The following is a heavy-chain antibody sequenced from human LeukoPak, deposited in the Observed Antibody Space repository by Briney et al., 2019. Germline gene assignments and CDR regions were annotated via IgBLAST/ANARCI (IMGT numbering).Heavy chain of an antibody. CDR2: IKQDGSDE. CDR3: ARDLDGSGRYAIFDY. V-gene: IGHV3-7*01. CDR1: GFTFSAYW. J-gene: IGHJ4*02. Sequence: GGSLRLSCAASGFTFSAYWMNWVRQAPGKGLEWVANIKQDGSDEYYVDSVKGRFTISRDNVQKTLYPEMNSLRAEDTAVYYCARDLDGSGRYAIFDYWGQGTLVTVSS. D-gene: IGHD3-10*01.